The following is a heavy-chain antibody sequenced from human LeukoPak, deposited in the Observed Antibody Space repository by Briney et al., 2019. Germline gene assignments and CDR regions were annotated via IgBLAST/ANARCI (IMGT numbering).Heavy chain of an antibody. Sequence: SVKVSCKASGGTFSSYAISWVRQAPGQGLEWMGGIIPIFGTANYAQKFQGRVTITTDESTSTAYMELSSLRSEDTAVYCCARVRWSSSSSLDYWGQGTLVTVSS. CDR3: ARVRWSSSSSLDY. CDR2: IIPIFGTA. J-gene: IGHJ4*02. D-gene: IGHD6-6*01. CDR1: GGTFSSYA. V-gene: IGHV1-69*05.